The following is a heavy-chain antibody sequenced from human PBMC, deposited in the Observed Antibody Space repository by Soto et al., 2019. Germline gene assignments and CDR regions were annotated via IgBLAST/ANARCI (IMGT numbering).Heavy chain of an antibody. V-gene: IGHV1-8*01. D-gene: IGHD5-12*01. CDR2: MNPNSGNT. Sequence: ASVKVSCKASGYTFTSYDINWVRQATGQGLEWMGWMNPNSGNTGYAQKFQGRVTMTRNTSISTAYMELSSLRSEDTAVYYCARGPVIVATTHYYYYYMDVWGKGTTVTVSS. CDR1: GYTFTSYD. CDR3: ARGPVIVATTHYYYYYMDV. J-gene: IGHJ6*03.